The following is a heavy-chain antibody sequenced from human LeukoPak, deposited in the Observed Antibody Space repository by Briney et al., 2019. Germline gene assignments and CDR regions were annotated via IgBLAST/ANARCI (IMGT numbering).Heavy chain of an antibody. D-gene: IGHD6-19*01. CDR1: GGSISSYY. Sequence: SETLSLTCTVSGGSISSYYWSWIRQPPGNGLEWIGYIYYSGSTNYNPSLKSRVTISVDTSKNQFSLKLSSVTAADTAVYYCARLDSSGWYVYWGQGTLVTVSS. J-gene: IGHJ4*02. V-gene: IGHV4-59*08. CDR2: IYYSGST. CDR3: ARLDSSGWYVY.